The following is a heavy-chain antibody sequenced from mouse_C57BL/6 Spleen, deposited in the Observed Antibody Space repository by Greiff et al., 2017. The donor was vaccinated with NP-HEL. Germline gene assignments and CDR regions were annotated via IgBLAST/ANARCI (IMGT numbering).Heavy chain of an antibody. V-gene: IGHV5-17*01. J-gene: IGHJ1*03. D-gene: IGHD2-2*01. CDR3: ARPLGYYGYFDV. Sequence: EVKLVESGGGLVKPGGSLKLSCAASGFTFSDYGMHWVRQAPEKGLEWVAYISSGSSTIYYAATVKGRFTISRDNAKNTLFLQMTSLRSEDTAMYYCARPLGYYGYFDVWGTGTTVTVSS. CDR2: ISSGSSTI. CDR1: GFTFSDYG.